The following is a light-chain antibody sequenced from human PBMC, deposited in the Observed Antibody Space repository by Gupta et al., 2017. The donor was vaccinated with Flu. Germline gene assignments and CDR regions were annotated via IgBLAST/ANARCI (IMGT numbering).Light chain of an antibody. Sequence: DIQMTQAPSTLSASVGDRVTITCRASQSISSWLAWFQQKPGKAPKLLIYKASSVERGVPSRFSGSGSGTEFTLTISSLQPDDFATYYCQQEHSSPWTFGQGTKVEFK. CDR2: KAS. V-gene: IGKV1-5*03. CDR1: QSISSW. J-gene: IGKJ1*01. CDR3: QQEHSSPWT.